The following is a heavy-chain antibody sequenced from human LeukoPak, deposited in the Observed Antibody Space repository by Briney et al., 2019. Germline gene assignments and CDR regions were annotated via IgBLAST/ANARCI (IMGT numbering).Heavy chain of an antibody. CDR2: IYYSGST. D-gene: IGHD6-13*01. CDR3: ARQVRRAAAGAYYFDY. Sequence: SETLSLTCTVPGCSISSSSYYWGWIRQPPGQGLEWIGSIYYSGSTYYNPSLKSRVTISVDTSKNQFSLKLSSVTAADTAVYYCARQVRRAAAGAYYFDYWGQGTLVTVSA. V-gene: IGHV4-39*01. J-gene: IGHJ4*02. CDR1: GCSISSSSYY.